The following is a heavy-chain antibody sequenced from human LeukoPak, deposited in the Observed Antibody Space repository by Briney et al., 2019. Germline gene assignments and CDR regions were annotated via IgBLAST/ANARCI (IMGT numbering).Heavy chain of an antibody. V-gene: IGHV4-38-2*02. J-gene: IGHJ4*02. CDR1: GYSISSGYY. D-gene: IGHD3-10*01. CDR2: IHHSGST. CDR3: ARTRYYYNSRSYGAPYYFDY. Sequence: PSETLSLTCIVSGYSISSGYYWGWIRQPPGKGLEWIGMIHHSGSTYYNPSLKSRVTISGDTSKNQFSLKLSSVTAADTAVYYCARTRYYYNSRSYGAPYYFDYWGQGTLVTVSS.